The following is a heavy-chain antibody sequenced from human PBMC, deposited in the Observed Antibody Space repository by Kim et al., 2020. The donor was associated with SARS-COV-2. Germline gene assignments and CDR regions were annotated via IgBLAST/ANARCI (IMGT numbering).Heavy chain of an antibody. J-gene: IGHJ6*02. CDR1: GFTFSSYS. Sequence: GGSLRLSCAASGFTFSSYSMNWVRQAPGKGLEWVSYISSSSSTIYYADSVKGRFTISRDNAKNSLYLQMNSLRDEDTAVYYCARVTRDEKATFKYYYGSGSYSRVVPSITRHYYYYGMDVWGQGTTVTVSS. CDR2: ISSSSSTI. CDR3: ARVTRDEKATFKYYYGSGSYSRVVPSITRHYYYYGMDV. D-gene: IGHD3-10*01. V-gene: IGHV3-48*02.